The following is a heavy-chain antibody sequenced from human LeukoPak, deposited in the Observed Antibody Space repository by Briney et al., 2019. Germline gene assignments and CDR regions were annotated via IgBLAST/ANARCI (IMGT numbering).Heavy chain of an antibody. CDR1: GFTFSSYG. CDR2: ISYDGSNK. V-gene: IGHV3-30*18. Sequence: GGSLRLSCAASGFTFSSYGMHWVRQAPGKGLEWVAVISYDGSNKYYADSVKGRFTISRDNSKNTLYLRMNSLRAEDTAVYYCAKDRRLRSHYFDYWGQGTLVTVSS. J-gene: IGHJ4*02. CDR3: AKDRRLRSHYFDY.